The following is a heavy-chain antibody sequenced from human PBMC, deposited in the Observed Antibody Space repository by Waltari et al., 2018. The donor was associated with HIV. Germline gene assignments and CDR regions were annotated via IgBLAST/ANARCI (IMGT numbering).Heavy chain of an antibody. CDR1: GYTLTDYN. V-gene: IGHV1-2*02. D-gene: IGHD6-19*01. Sequence: QVHLMQSGAEVKKPGASVKVSCKASGYTLTDYNLHWVRQAPGQGLEWMAWMNPNSGGTKYAQKFQGRVTVTRDTSINTAYMELSSLRSDDTAVYYCARVREEQLLVPEFYYFAMDVWGQGTTVTVSS. J-gene: IGHJ6*02. CDR3: ARVREEQLLVPEFYYFAMDV. CDR2: MNPNSGGT.